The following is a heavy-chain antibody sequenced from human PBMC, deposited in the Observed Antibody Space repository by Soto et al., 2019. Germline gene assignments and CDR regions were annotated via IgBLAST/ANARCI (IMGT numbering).Heavy chain of an antibody. CDR2: IDPSDSYT. D-gene: IGHD3-3*01. CDR1: GYSFTSYW. Sequence: HGESLKISCKGSGYSFTSYWISWVRQMPGKGLEWMGRIDPSDSYTNYSPSFQGHVTISADKSISTAYLQWSSLKASDPAMCYCGKILITFLGGVSPVRDVGGKGTTAPVPP. V-gene: IGHV5-10-1*01. CDR3: GKILITFLGGVSPVRDV. J-gene: IGHJ6*04.